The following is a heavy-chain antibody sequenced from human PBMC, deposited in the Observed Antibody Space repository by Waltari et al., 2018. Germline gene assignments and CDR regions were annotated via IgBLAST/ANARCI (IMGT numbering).Heavy chain of an antibody. D-gene: IGHD6-19*01. CDR1: GFSFSSYA. V-gene: IGHV3-33*01. J-gene: IGHJ4*01. CDR2: VWHDGNTK. CDR3: STSSWENLFEY. Sequence: QVQLVESGGGVVQPGRSLRLSCEASGFSFSSYAMHWVRQAPGKGLEWVEIVWHDGNTKYHADSVRGRFAISRDNSKKTVYLQMDSVRAEDTGVYYCSTSSWENLFEYWGHGTLVTVSS.